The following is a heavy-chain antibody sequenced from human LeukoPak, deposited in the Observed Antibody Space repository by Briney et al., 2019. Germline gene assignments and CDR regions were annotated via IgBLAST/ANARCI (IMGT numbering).Heavy chain of an antibody. CDR2: INHSGST. V-gene: IGHV4-34*01. Sequence: SETLSLTCAVYGGSFSGYYWSWICQPPGKGLEWIGEINHSGSTNYNPSLKSRVTISVDTSKNQFSLKLSSVTAADTAVYYCARAPGYYDSSGYRYWYFDLWGRGTLVTVSS. CDR1: GGSFSGYY. D-gene: IGHD3-22*01. CDR3: ARAPGYYDSSGYRYWYFDL. J-gene: IGHJ2*01.